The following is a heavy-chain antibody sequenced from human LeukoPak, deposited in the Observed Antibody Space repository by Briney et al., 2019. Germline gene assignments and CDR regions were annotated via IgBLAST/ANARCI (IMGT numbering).Heavy chain of an antibody. J-gene: IGHJ3*02. CDR2: ISSSSSTI. D-gene: IGHD4-17*01. Sequence: GGSLRLSCAASGFTFSSYSMNWVRQAPGKGLEWVSYISSSSSTIYYADSVKGRFTISRDNAKNSLYLQMNSLRAEDTAVYYCARDRDYGEGAFDIWGQGTMVTVSS. CDR3: ARDRDYGEGAFDI. CDR1: GFTFSSYS. V-gene: IGHV3-48*04.